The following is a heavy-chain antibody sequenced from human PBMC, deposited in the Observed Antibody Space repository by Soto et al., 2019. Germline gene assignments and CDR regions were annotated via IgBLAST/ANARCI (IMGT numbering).Heavy chain of an antibody. Sequence: PADTLYLTCTVSGESVSSYFWSWILQHTGKGLEWNGYIYYSGSTNYNPSLKSRVTISVDTSKNQFSLKLSSVTAADTAVYYCARFPNRYYYGSGSYEGNWFDPWGQGTLVTVSS. CDR2: IYYSGST. D-gene: IGHD3-10*01. CDR3: ARFPNRYYYGSGSYEGNWFDP. J-gene: IGHJ5*02. CDR1: GESVSSYF. V-gene: IGHV4-59*02.